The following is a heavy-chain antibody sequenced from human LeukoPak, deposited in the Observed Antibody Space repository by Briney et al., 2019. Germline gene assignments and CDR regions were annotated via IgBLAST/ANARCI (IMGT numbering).Heavy chain of an antibody. CDR2: ISSSSSTI. Sequence: PGGSLRLSCAASGFTFSSYSMNWVRQAPGKGLEWVSYISSSSSTIYYADSVKGRFTISRDNAKNSLYLQMNSLRAEDTAVYYCARYTTGLNYYYGMDVWGQGTTVTVSS. CDR3: ARYTTGLNYYYGMDV. V-gene: IGHV3-48*04. CDR1: GFTFSSYS. D-gene: IGHD1-1*01. J-gene: IGHJ6*02.